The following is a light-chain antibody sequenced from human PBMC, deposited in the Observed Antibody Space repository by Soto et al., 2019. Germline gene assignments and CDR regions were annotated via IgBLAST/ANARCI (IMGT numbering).Light chain of an antibody. J-gene: IGKJ1*01. CDR1: QSVSTR. CDR3: QQYDSYSWT. V-gene: IGKV1-5*02. Sequence: DIQMTQAPSSLSASVGDRVTIIWRASQSVSTRLAWCQQKPGKAPKLLIYDTSSLKSGVPSRFSGSGSGTELILTISSLQPDDFATYYCQQYDSYSWTFGQGTKVDIK. CDR2: DTS.